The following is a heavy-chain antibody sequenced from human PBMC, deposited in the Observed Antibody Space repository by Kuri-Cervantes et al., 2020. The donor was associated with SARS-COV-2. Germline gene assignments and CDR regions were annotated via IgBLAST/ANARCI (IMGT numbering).Heavy chain of an antibody. CDR3: ARALQGWFDP. D-gene: IGHD4-11*01. CDR2: INHSGST. V-gene: IGHV4-34*01. J-gene: IGHJ5*02. Sequence: SETLSLTCAVYGGSFSGYYWSWIRQPPGKGLEWIGEINHSGSTNYNPSLKSRVTIPVDTSKNQFSLKLSSVTAADTAVYYCARALQGWFDPWGQGTLVTVSS. CDR1: GGSFSGYY.